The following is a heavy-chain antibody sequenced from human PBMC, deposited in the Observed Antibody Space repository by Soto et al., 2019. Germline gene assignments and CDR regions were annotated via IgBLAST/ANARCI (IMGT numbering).Heavy chain of an antibody. J-gene: IGHJ2*01. CDR3: ARGGAAAAWYFDL. CDR2: IYYSGST. D-gene: IGHD6-13*01. V-gene: IGHV4-59*01. CDR1: GGSISSYY. Sequence: QVQLQESGPGLVKPSETLSLTCTVSGGSISSYYWSWIRQPPGKGLEWIGYIYYSGSTNYNPSLKSRVTISVDTSKNQCSLKLSSVTAADTAVYYCARGGAAAAWYFDLWGRGTLVTVSS.